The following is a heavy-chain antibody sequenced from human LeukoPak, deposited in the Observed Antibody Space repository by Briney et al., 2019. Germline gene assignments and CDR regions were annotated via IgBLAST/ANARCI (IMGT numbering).Heavy chain of an antibody. CDR2: IYYSGST. J-gene: IGHJ3*02. D-gene: IGHD3-3*01. Sequence: TSETLSLTCTVSGGSMRSYYWSWIRQPPGKGLEWIGYIYYSGSTNYNPSLKSRVSISVDTSKNQFSLKLTSVTAADTAVYYCARGNYDSWSAQHAFDIWGQGTMVTVSS. V-gene: IGHV4-59*01. CDR3: ARGNYDSWSAQHAFDI. CDR1: GGSMRSYY.